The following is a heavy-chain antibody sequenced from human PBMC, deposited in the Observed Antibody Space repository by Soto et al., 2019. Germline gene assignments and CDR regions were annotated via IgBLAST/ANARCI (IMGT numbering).Heavy chain of an antibody. D-gene: IGHD4-17*01. CDR2: INHSGST. V-gene: IGHV4-34*01. CDR3: ARVRYGRDFDY. Sequence: SETLSLTCAVYGGSFSGYYWSWIRQPPGKGLEWIGEINHSGSTNYNPSLKSRVTISVDTSKNQFSLKLSSVTAADTAVYYCARVRYGRDFDYWGQGTLVTVSS. CDR1: GGSFSGYY. J-gene: IGHJ4*02.